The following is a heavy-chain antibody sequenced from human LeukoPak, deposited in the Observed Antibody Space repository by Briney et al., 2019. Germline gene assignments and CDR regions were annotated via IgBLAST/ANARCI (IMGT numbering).Heavy chain of an antibody. D-gene: IGHD1-26*01. J-gene: IGHJ4*02. V-gene: IGHV3-21*01. CDR3: ARWGFSGIEEFDY. CDR1: AFSLTTES. Sequence: KTGGSHRLFCAAAAFSLTTESMNTVRQAPEKGLEWVSSISSSSSYIYYADSVKGRFTISRDNAKNSLYLQMNSLRAEDTAVYYCARWGFSGIEEFDYWGQGTLVTVSS. CDR2: ISSSSSYI.